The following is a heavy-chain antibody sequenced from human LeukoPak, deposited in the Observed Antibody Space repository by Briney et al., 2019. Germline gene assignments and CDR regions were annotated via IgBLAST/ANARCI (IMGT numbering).Heavy chain of an antibody. Sequence: ASVKVSCKASGYTFSNYGISWVRQAPGQGLERMGWISAYKANTNYVQKFQGRVTMTTDTSTTTAYMDLRSLRSDDTAVYYCARMPPDGVRWSWGWFDPWGQGTLVTVSS. D-gene: IGHD4-23*01. CDR1: GYTFSNYG. CDR2: ISAYKANT. CDR3: ARMPPDGVRWSWGWFDP. J-gene: IGHJ5*02. V-gene: IGHV1-18*01.